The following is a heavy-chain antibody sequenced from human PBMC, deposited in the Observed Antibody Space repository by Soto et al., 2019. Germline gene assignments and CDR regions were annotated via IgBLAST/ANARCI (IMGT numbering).Heavy chain of an antibody. D-gene: IGHD6-25*01. V-gene: IGHV1-2*04. CDR3: ARESGAATYTLDYYYFYTDV. Sequence: QVQLVQSGAEVKKPGASVTVSCRSSGDTFNDYYIHWVRQAPGQGLEWMGWINPNGGVTKYAQKFQGWVTMTRDTSIRTVYMQLSRLRSDDTDVYYCARESGAATYTLDYYYFYTDVWGTGTTVTVSS. J-gene: IGHJ6*03. CDR2: INPNGGVT. CDR1: GDTFNDYY.